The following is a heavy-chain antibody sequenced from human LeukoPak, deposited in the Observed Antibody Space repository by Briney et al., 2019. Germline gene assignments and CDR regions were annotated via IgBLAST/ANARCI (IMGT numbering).Heavy chain of an antibody. J-gene: IGHJ6*03. D-gene: IGHD3-10*01. Sequence: PGGSLRLSCAASGFTFSSYSMNWVRQAPGKGLEWVSYISSSSSTIYYADSVKGRFAISRDNAKNSLYLQMNSLRAEDTAVYYCARVSVWFGEADYYYMDAWGKGTTVTVSS. CDR1: GFTFSSYS. CDR2: ISSSSSTI. CDR3: ARVSVWFGEADYYYMDA. V-gene: IGHV3-48*01.